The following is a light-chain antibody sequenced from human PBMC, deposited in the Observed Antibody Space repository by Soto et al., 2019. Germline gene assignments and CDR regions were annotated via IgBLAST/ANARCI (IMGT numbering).Light chain of an antibody. CDR2: AAS. CDR1: QGIRNG. CDR3: LQHNIFPYT. Sequence: DIQMTQSPSSLSASVGDRVTITCRASQGIRNGLGWYQQKPGKAPKRLIYAASSLESGVPSRFSGSGSGTEFTLTISSLQPEDFATYYCLQHNIFPYTFGQGTKLDIK. V-gene: IGKV1-17*01. J-gene: IGKJ2*01.